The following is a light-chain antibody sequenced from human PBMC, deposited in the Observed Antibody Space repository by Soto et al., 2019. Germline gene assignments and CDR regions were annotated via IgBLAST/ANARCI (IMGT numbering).Light chain of an antibody. CDR3: QQSYSAPRT. CDR2: AAS. V-gene: IGKV1-39*01. CDR1: QSINSY. J-gene: IGKJ1*01. Sequence: DIQMTQSPSSLSSSVGDRFTITCRASQSINSYLNWYQQKPGKAPKLLIYAASSLQSGVPSRFSGSGSGTDFTLTINSLQPEDFATYYCQQSYSAPRTFGQGTKVDIK.